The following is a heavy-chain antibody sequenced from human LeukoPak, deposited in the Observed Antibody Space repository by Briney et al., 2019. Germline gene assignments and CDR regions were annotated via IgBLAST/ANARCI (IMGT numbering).Heavy chain of an antibody. V-gene: IGHV4-31*03. Sequence: SETLSLTCTVSGGSISSGGYYWSWIRQHPGKGLEWIGYIYYSGSTYYNPSLKSRVTISVDTSKNQFSLKLSSVTAADTAVYYCAREHYDSSGYPGRHAFDIWGQGTMVTVSS. CDR2: IYYSGST. D-gene: IGHD3-22*01. CDR3: AREHYDSSGYPGRHAFDI. J-gene: IGHJ3*02. CDR1: GGSISSGGYY.